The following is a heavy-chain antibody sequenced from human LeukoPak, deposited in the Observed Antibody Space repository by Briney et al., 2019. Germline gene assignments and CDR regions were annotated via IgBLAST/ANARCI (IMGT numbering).Heavy chain of an antibody. CDR1: GFTFSSYS. CDR3: ARDPGYCSGGSCQYYYYYYMDV. Sequence: GGSLRLSCAASGFTFSSYSMDWVRQAPGKGLEWVSSISSSSSYIYYADSVKGRFTISRDNAKNSLYLQMNSLRAEDTAVYYCARDPGYCSGGSCQYYYYYYMDVWGKGTTVTVSS. CDR2: ISSSSSYI. V-gene: IGHV3-21*01. J-gene: IGHJ6*03. D-gene: IGHD2-15*01.